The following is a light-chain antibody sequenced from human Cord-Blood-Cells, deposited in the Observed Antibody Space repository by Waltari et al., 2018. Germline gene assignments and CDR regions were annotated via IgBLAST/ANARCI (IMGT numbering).Light chain of an antibody. J-gene: IGKJ2*03. CDR2: KAS. CDR1: QSISSW. Sequence: DIQMTQSPSTLSASVGDRVTITCRASQSISSWLAWYQQEPGKAPKLLIYKASSLESVVQSRFSGGGSGTEFTLTISCLQPDDFATYYYQQYNIYSYSFGQGTKLEIK. CDR3: QQYNIYSYS. V-gene: IGKV1-5*03.